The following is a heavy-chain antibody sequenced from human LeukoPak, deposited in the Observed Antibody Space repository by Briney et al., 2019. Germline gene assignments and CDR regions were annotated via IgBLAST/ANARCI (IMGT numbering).Heavy chain of an antibody. CDR1: GFTFSSYA. D-gene: IGHD3-3*01. CDR3: AKEIYDFWSGYYGDFDY. V-gene: IGHV3-23*01. CDR2: ISGSGGST. J-gene: IGHJ4*02. Sequence: PGGSLRLSCAASGFTFSSYAMSWVRQAPGKGLEWVSAISGSGGSTYYADSVKGRFTISRDNSKNTLYLQMNSLRAEDTAVYYCAKEIYDFWSGYYGDFDYWGQGTLVTVSS.